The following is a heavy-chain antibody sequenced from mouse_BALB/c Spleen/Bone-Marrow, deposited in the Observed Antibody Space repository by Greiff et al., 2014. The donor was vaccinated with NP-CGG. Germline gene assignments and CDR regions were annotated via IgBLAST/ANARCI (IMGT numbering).Heavy chain of an antibody. CDR1: GYTFTSYY. D-gene: IGHD2-3*01. J-gene: IGHJ1*01. V-gene: IGHV1S56*01. CDR2: IYPGNVNT. Sequence: LVESGPELVKPGASERISCKASGYTFTSYYIHWVKQRPGQGLEWIGWIYPGNVNTKYNEKFKGKATLTADKSSSTAYMQLSSLTSEDSAVYFCASYDGSYFDVWGAGTTVTVSS. CDR3: ASYDGSYFDV.